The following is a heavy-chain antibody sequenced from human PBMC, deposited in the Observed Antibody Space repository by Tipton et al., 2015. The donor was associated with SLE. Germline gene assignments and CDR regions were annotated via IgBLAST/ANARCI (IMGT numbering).Heavy chain of an antibody. CDR2: ISTSGRTT. J-gene: IGHJ5*01. V-gene: IGHV3-23*01. Sequence: SLRLSCAASGFTFSSYGMHWVRQAPGKGLEWVSSISTSGRTTYYAESVRGRFTISRDNSKKTLYLRLNSVTVHDTALYYCVKGQGQFDSWGQGTLVTVSS. CDR3: VKGQGQFDS. CDR1: GFTFSSYG.